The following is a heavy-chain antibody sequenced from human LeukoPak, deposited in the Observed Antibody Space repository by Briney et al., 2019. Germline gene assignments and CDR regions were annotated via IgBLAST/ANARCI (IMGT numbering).Heavy chain of an antibody. CDR2: ISSSGSSI. CDR1: GFTFSSYE. J-gene: IGHJ4*02. D-gene: IGHD5-24*01. V-gene: IGHV3-48*03. Sequence: GGSLRLSCAASGFTFSSYEMNWVRQAPGKGLEWVSYISSSGSSIYYAGSVKGRFTISRDNAKNSLYLQIHSLRAEDTAVYYCARGGSRWLQLRRPNDYWGQGSLVTVSS. CDR3: ARGGSRWLQLRRPNDY.